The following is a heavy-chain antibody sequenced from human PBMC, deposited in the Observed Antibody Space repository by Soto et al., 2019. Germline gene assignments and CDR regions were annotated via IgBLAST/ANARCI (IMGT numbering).Heavy chain of an antibody. V-gene: IGHV1-8*01. J-gene: IGHJ6*02. CDR2: MNPNSGNT. Sequence: QVQLVQSGAEVKKPGASVKVSCKASGYTFTSYDITWVRQATGQGLEWMGWMNPNSGNTGFAQKFQGRVTMTRNTSISIAYMELSSPRSEDTAVYYCTSRYYYNGMDVWGQGTTVTVSS. CDR3: TSRYYYNGMDV. CDR1: GYTFTSYD.